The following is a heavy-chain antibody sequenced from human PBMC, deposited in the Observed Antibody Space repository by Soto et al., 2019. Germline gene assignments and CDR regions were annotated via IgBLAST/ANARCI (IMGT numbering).Heavy chain of an antibody. CDR2: ISSSSSTI. J-gene: IGHJ6*02. V-gene: IGHV3-48*02. CDR3: ARDRPWQQLVRTYYYYGMDV. D-gene: IGHD6-13*01. CDR1: GFTFSSYS. Sequence: LRLSCAASGFTFSSYSMNWVRQAACRGRDWVSYISSSSSTIYYADSVKGRFTISRDNAKNSLYLQMNSLRDEDTAVYYCARDRPWQQLVRTYYYYGMDVWGQGTTVTVSS.